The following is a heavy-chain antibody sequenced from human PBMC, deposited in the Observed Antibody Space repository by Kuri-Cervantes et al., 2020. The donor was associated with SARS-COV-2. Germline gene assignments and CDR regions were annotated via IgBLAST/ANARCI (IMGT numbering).Heavy chain of an antibody. Sequence: SETLSLTCTVSGGSISSGSYYWSWIRQPAGKGLEWIGHIYTSGSTNYNPSLKSRVTISVDTSKNQFSLKLSSVTAADTAVYYCARGVMGAVAGFLVPYYYYYMDVWGKGTTVTVSS. V-gene: IGHV4-61*09. CDR1: GGSISSGSYY. J-gene: IGHJ6*03. D-gene: IGHD6-19*01. CDR2: IYTSGST. CDR3: ARGVMGAVAGFLVPYYYYYMDV.